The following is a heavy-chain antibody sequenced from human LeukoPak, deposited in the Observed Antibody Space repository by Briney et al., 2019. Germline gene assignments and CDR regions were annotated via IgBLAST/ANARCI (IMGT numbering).Heavy chain of an antibody. CDR2: TSGSGGST. CDR1: GFTFSSYA. CDR3: AKGGGDYSKGIDY. D-gene: IGHD4-11*01. V-gene: IGHV3-23*01. Sequence: PGGSLRLSCAASGFTFSSYAMSWVRQAPGKGLEWVSATSGSGGSTYYADSVKGRFTISRDNSKNTLYLQMNSLRAEDTAVYYCAKGGGDYSKGIDYWGQGTLVTVSS. J-gene: IGHJ4*02.